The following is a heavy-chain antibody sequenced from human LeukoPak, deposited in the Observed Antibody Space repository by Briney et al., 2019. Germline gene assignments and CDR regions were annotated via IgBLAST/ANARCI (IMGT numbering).Heavy chain of an antibody. D-gene: IGHD4-17*01. CDR2: IYSGGST. V-gene: IGHV3-53*01. CDR3: ARDPGYGDYAGTFDI. J-gene: IGHJ3*02. Sequence: GGSLRLSCAASGFTVSSNHMSWVRQAPGKGLEWVSVIYSGGSTYYADSVKGRFTISRDNSKNTLYLQMNSLRAEDTAVYYCARDPGYGDYAGTFDIWGQGTMVTVSS. CDR1: GFTVSSNH.